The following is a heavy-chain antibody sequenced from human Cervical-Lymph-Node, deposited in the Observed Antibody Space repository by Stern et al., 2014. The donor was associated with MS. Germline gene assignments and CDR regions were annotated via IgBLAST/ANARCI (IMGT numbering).Heavy chain of an antibody. V-gene: IGHV1-24*01. CDR3: ATDYNY. CDR1: GSTLTDFF. D-gene: IGHD3-10*01. CDR2: FDPEDGET. J-gene: IGHJ4*02. Sequence: VQLVESGAEVKKPGASVKVSCKVSGSTLTDFFMHWVRQPPGKGLEWMGGFDPEDGETIYAQNFQGRVTMTEDTSTDTAYMELSSLRPDDTAVYYCATDYNYWGQGTLVTVSS.